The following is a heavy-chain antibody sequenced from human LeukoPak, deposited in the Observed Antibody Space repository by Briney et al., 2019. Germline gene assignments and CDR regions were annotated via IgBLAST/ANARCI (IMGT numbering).Heavy chain of an antibody. D-gene: IGHD5-24*01. V-gene: IGHV4-34*01. Sequence: SEPLSFTFAVYDRSFRGYYWSWIPQSPGKGLGGMGEINHSGSTNYNPSLKSRVTISVDTSKNKFSLKLSCVTAADTAVYYCARTGWLQSLFDYWGQGTLVTVSS. J-gene: IGHJ4*02. CDR2: INHSGST. CDR1: DRSFRGYY. CDR3: ARTGWLQSLFDY.